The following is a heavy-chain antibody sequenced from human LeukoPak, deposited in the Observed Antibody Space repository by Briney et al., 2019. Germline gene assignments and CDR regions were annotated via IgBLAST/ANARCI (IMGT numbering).Heavy chain of an antibody. D-gene: IGHD3-10*01. J-gene: IGHJ4*02. CDR3: AQYIRQSGTYYFDY. CDR2: IYYNGDT. CDR1: GGSISPYY. Sequence: PSETLSLTCTVSGGSISPYYWSWIRQSPGKGLEWIGYIYYNGDTNYNPSLKSRATISLDSSKNQFSLKLSSVTAADTAVYYCAQYIRQSGTYYFDYWGQGTWSPSPQ. V-gene: IGHV4-59*01.